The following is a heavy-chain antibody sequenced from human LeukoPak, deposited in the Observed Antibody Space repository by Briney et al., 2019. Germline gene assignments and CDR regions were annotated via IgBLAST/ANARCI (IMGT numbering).Heavy chain of an antibody. CDR1: GFTFSSYA. CDR3: ARGGDGGEFDY. CDR2: ISGSGGST. J-gene: IGHJ4*02. D-gene: IGHD3-10*01. V-gene: IGHV3-23*01. Sequence: TGGSLRLSCAASGFTFSSYAMSWVRQAPGKGLEWGSAISGSGGSTYYADSVKGRFTISRDNAKNSLYLQMNSLRAEDTAVYYCARGGDGGEFDYWGQGTLVTVSS.